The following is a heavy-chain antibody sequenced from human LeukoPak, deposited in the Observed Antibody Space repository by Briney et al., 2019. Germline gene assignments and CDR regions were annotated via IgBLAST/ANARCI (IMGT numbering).Heavy chain of an antibody. D-gene: IGHD6-19*01. CDR2: ITGSGGST. J-gene: IGHJ3*02. Sequence: GGSLRLSCAASGFTFSDYYMSWIRQAPGKGLEWVSRITGSGGSTYYGDSVKGRFTISRDNSKSTLYLQMNSLRAEDTAVYYCAKGIAGWGAFDIWGQGTVVTVSS. V-gene: IGHV3-23*02. CDR3: AKGIAGWGAFDI. CDR1: GFTFSDYY.